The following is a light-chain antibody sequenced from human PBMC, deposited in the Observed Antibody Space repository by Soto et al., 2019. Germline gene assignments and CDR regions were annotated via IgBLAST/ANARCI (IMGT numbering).Light chain of an antibody. J-gene: IGLJ2*01. V-gene: IGLV2-14*01. CDR2: DVS. Sequence: QSALTQPASVSASPGQSITISCTGTSSDVGAYNYVSWYQQHPGKVPKLVIYDVSSRPSGVSNRFSGSKSGNTASLTISGLQAEDEADYYCSSYSSSNTLVVFGGGTKLTVL. CDR1: SSDVGAYNY. CDR3: SSYSSSNTLVV.